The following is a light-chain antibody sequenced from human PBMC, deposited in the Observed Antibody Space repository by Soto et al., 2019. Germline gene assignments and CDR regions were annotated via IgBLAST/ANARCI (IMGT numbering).Light chain of an antibody. V-gene: IGKV3-20*01. Sequence: EIVLTQSPGTLSLSPGERATLSCRASQSVSSYLAWYQQKPGQAPGLLIYGASSRATGIPDRFSGSGSGTDFTLTISRLEPEDFAVYYCQQYSISPRTFGQGTKVEIK. CDR3: QQYSISPRT. CDR2: GAS. J-gene: IGKJ1*01. CDR1: QSVSSY.